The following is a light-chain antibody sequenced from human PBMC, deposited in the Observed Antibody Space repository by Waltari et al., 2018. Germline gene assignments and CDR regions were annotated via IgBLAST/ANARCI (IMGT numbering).Light chain of an antibody. J-gene: IGKJ3*01. CDR1: QSFGGS. CDR2: DAS. Sequence: DIQMTQSPSTLSASVADRVTITCRPSQSFGGSLAWFQQKPGKAPKLLIYDASTLEPGVPSRFSGSGSGTEFTLTVSSLQPDDFATYYCQQYNNFPFTFGPGTTV. V-gene: IGKV1-5*01. CDR3: QQYNNFPFT.